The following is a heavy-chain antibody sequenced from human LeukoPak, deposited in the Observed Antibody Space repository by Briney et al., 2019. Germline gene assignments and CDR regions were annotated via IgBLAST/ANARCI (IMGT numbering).Heavy chain of an antibody. J-gene: IGHJ3*02. Sequence: GASVQVSSKASGYTFITYYLHWVRQAPGRGLEGVGWINHNSGDTHHAYNFHGRVTITRDTSISTASMESSRLRYADTAAFYCARAPKTDAYDIWGRGTMVTVSS. CDR2: INHNSGDT. V-gene: IGHV1-2*02. CDR3: ARAPKTDAYDI. CDR1: GYTFITYY.